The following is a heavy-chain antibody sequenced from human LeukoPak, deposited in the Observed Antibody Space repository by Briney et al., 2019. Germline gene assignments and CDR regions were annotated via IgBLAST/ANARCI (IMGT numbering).Heavy chain of an antibody. CDR3: ARVKFSVRGGPDWFDP. Sequence: GASVKVSCKASGGTFSSYAISWVRQAPGQGLEWMGWMNPNSGNTGYAQKFQGRVTITRNTSISTAYMELSSLRSEDTAVYYCARVKFSVRGGPDWFDPWGQGTLVTVSS. D-gene: IGHD3-10*01. J-gene: IGHJ5*02. V-gene: IGHV1-8*03. CDR1: GGTFSSYA. CDR2: MNPNSGNT.